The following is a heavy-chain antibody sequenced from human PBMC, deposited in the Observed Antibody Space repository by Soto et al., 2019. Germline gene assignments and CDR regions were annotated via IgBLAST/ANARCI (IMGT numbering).Heavy chain of an antibody. J-gene: IGHJ4*02. Sequence: GGMCVSWIRQPPGQALEWLARIDWDDDKYYSTSLKTRLTISKDTSKNQVVLTITNMDPVDTATYYCARTPEYCVGSDCYLTGFDIWGQGTLVTVSS. V-gene: IGHV2-70*11. CDR3: ARTPEYCVGSDCYLTGFDI. D-gene: IGHD2-21*01. CDR1: GGMC. CDR2: IDWDDDK.